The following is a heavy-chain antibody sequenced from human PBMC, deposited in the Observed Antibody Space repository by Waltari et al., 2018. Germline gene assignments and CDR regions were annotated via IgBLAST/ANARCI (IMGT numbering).Heavy chain of an antibody. V-gene: IGHV4-39*01. CDR1: GGSISSSSYY. CDR3: AHPAVVVPAAIQRDDAFDI. CDR2: IYYSGST. D-gene: IGHD2-2*01. Sequence: QLQLQESGPGLVKPSETLSLTCTVSGGSISSSSYYWGWIRQPPGKGLEWIGSIYYSGSTYYNPSLKSRVTISVDTSKNQFSLKLSSVTAADTAVYYCAHPAVVVPAAIQRDDAFDIWGQGTMVTVSS. J-gene: IGHJ3*02.